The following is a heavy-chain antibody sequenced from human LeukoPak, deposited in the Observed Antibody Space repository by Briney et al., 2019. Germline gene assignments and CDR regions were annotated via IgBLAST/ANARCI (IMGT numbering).Heavy chain of an antibody. CDR2: ISYDGSNK. V-gene: IGHV3-30-3*01. J-gene: IGHJ4*02. Sequence: GRSLRLSCAASGFTFSSYAMHWVRQAPGKGLEWVAVISYDGSNKYYADSVKGRFTISRDNSKNTLYLQMNSLRAEDTAVYYCASTRILYSFFDYWGQGTLVTVSS. CDR1: GFTFSSYA. D-gene: IGHD2-8*01. CDR3: ASTRILYSFFDY.